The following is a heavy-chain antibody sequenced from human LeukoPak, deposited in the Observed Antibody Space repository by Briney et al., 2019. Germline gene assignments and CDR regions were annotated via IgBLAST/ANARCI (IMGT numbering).Heavy chain of an antibody. CDR1: GGSISSSSYD. Sequence: SETLSLTCTVSGGSISSSSYDWGWIRQPPGKGLEWVGSMYYSGITYYNPSLKSRVTISADTSKNQFSLILTSVTAADTAVYYCARGDCSSTICYSPMDVWGKGTTVTVSS. D-gene: IGHD2-2*01. CDR3: ARGDCSSTICYSPMDV. CDR2: MYYSGIT. J-gene: IGHJ6*03. V-gene: IGHV4-39*01.